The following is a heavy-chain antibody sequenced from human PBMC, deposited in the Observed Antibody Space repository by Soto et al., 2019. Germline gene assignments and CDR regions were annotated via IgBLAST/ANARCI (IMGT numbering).Heavy chain of an antibody. CDR3: ARDEGNAMVRGYDK. J-gene: IGHJ4*02. V-gene: IGHV3-74*01. Sequence: GGSLRLSCAASGFTFSNYWMHWVRQSPTKGLVWVSSIKFDGSRTFYADSVKGRFTISRDNAKNTVYLQMSSLSAEDTAVYYCARDEGNAMVRGYDKRGKGTLVTASS. CDR2: IKFDGSRT. D-gene: IGHD3-10*01. CDR1: GFTFSNYW.